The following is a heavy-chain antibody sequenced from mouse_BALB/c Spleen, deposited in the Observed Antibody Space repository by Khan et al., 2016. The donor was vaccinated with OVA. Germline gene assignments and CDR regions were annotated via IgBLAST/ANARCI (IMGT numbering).Heavy chain of an antibody. CDR2: ISSGGSYT. D-gene: IGHD1-1*01. CDR3: ARLAYYYNSEGFAY. CDR1: GFTFSTYG. J-gene: IGHJ3*01. Sequence: EVQLVESGGDLVKPGGSLKLSCAASGFTFSTYGMCWVRQTPDKRLEWVATISSGGSYTYYLDSVKGRFTISRDNAKNTLYLQMSSLKSEDTAMYYCARLAYYYNSEGFAYWGQGTLVTVSA. V-gene: IGHV5-6*01.